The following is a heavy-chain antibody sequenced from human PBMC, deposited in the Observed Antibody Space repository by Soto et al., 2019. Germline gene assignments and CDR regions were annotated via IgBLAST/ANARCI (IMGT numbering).Heavy chain of an antibody. CDR1: GGTFSTHT. J-gene: IGHJ6*02. CDR2: SIPILGLA. D-gene: IGHD2-15*01. CDR3: ARADPVVVLDHYYYGMDV. V-gene: IGHV1-69*02. Sequence: QVQLVQSGAEVKKPGSSVKVSCKASGGTFSTHTISWVRQAPGQGLDWMGRSIPILGLANYSQKFQGRVTITADKSTNTAYMDLSSLRSDDTAVYYCARADPVVVLDHYYYGMDVWGQGTTVTVSS.